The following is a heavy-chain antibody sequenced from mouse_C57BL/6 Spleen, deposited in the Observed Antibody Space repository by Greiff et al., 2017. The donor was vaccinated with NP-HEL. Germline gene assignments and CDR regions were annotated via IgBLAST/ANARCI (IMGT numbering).Heavy chain of an antibody. CDR1: GFNIKNTY. V-gene: IGHV14-3*01. D-gene: IGHD1-1*01. J-gene: IGHJ2*01. CDR3: ASITTVVAGDFDY. CDR2: IDPANGNT. Sequence: DVQLQESVAELVRPGASVKLSCTASGFNIKNTYMHWVKQRPEQGLEWIGRIDPANGNTKYAPKFQGKATITADTSSNTAYLQLSSLTSEDTAIYYCASITTVVAGDFDYWGQGTTLTVSS.